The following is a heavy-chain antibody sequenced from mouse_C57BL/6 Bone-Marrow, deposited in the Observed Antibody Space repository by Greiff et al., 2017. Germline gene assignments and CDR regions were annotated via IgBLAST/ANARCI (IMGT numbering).Heavy chain of an antibody. J-gene: IGHJ3*01. V-gene: IGHV5-16*01. CDR2: INYDGSST. CDR3: ARDDYEGFAY. CDR1: GFTFSDYY. Sequence: DVKLVESEGGLVQPGSSMKLSCTASGFTFSDYYMAWVRQVPEKGLEWVANINYDGSSTYYLDSLKSRFIISRDNAKNILYLQMSSLKSEDTATYYCARDDYEGFAYWGQGTLVTVSA. D-gene: IGHD2-4*01.